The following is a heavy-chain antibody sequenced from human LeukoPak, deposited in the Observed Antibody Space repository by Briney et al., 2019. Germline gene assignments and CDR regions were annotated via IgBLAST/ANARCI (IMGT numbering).Heavy chain of an antibody. V-gene: IGHV4-38-2*02. CDR1: GYSISSGYF. J-gene: IGHJ5*02. CDR3: ARIYSSSWFLNWFDP. D-gene: IGHD6-13*01. CDR2: IYHSGST. Sequence: PSETLSLTCTVSGYSISSGYFWGWIRQPPGKGLECIGTIYHSGSTYYNPSLKSRVTISVGTSKNQFSLKLNSVTAADTAVYYCARIYSSSWFLNWFDPWGQGTLVTVSS.